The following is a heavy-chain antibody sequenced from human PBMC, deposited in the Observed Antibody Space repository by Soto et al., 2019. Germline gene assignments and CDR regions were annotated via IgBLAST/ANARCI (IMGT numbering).Heavy chain of an antibody. V-gene: IGHV4-34*01. CDR3: ARGIGGSGSYIDY. D-gene: IGHD3-10*01. CDR2: INHSGST. J-gene: IGHJ4*02. CDR1: GGSFSGYY. Sequence: SETLSLTCAVYGGSFSGYYWSWIRQPPGKGLEWIGEINHSGSTNYNPSLKSRVTISVDTSKNQFSLKLSSVTAADTAVYYCARGIGGSGSYIDYWGQGTLVTVSS.